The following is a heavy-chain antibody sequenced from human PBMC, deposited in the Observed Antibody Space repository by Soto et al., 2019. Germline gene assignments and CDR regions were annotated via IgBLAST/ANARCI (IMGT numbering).Heavy chain of an antibody. D-gene: IGHD5-12*01. CDR1: GYTFTSYG. CDR3: ARDSTGGYDYYFDY. Sequence: ASVKVSCKASGYTFTSYGISWVRQAPGQGLEWMGWISAYNGNTNYAQKLQGRVTMTTDTSTSTTYMELRSLRSDDTAVYYCARDSTGGYDYYFDYWGQGTLVTVSS. V-gene: IGHV1-18*01. CDR2: ISAYNGNT. J-gene: IGHJ4*02.